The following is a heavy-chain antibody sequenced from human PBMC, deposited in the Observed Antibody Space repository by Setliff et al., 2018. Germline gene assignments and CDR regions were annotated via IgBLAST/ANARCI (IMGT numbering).Heavy chain of an antibody. D-gene: IGHD3-22*01. Sequence: SETLSLTCAVSGGSISSGGYSWSWIRQPPGKGLEWIGYIYHSGSTYYNPSLKSRVTISVDTSKNQFSLKLSSLRSEDMAVYYCARDAFLVTSDYYDDPFGDHANWFDPWGQGTLVTVSS. V-gene: IGHV4-30-2*01. CDR2: IYHSGST. CDR3: ARDAFLVTSDYYDDPFGDHANWFDP. CDR1: GGSISSGGYS. J-gene: IGHJ5*02.